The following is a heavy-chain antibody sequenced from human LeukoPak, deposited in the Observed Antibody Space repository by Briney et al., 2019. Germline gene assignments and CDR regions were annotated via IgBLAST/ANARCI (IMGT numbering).Heavy chain of an antibody. J-gene: IGHJ5*02. CDR2: IYYSGST. Sequence: SETLSLTCTVSGGSISSSSYYWGWIRQPPGKGLEWIGSIYYSGSTYYNPSLKSRVTISVDTSKNQFSLKLSSVTAADTAVYYCVRDWYLGAHNWFDPWGQGTLVTVSS. CDR3: VRDWYLGAHNWFDP. D-gene: IGHD6-13*01. V-gene: IGHV4-39*07. CDR1: GGSISSSSYY.